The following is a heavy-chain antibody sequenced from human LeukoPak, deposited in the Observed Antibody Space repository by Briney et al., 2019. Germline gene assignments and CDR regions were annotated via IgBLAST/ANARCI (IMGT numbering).Heavy chain of an antibody. J-gene: IGHJ5*02. CDR2: ISGSGGST. D-gene: IGHD3-10*01. CDR1: GFTFSSYW. V-gene: IGHV3-23*01. Sequence: TGGSLRLSCAASGFTFSSYWMHWVRQAPGKGLEWVSAISGSGGSTYYADSVKGRFTISRDNSKNTLYLQMNSLRAEDTAVYYCAKVGARITNRNWFDPWGQGTLVTVSS. CDR3: AKVGARITNRNWFDP.